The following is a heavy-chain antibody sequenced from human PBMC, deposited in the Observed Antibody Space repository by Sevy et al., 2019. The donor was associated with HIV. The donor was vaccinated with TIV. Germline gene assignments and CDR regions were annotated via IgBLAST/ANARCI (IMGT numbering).Heavy chain of an antibody. V-gene: IGHV3-30*03. CDR3: ASSSYYDILTGYAE. D-gene: IGHD3-9*01. J-gene: IGHJ4*02. CDR1: GLTFSSYG. Sequence: GGSLRLSCAASGLTFSSYGMHWVRQAPGKGLEWVAVISYDGSNKYYADSVKGRFTISRDNSKNTLYLQMNSLRAEDTAVYYCASSSYYDILTGYAEWGQGTLVTVSS. CDR2: ISYDGSNK.